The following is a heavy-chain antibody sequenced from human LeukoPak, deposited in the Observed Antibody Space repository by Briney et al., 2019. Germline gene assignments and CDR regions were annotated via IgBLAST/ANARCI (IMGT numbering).Heavy chain of an antibody. J-gene: IGHJ4*02. CDR2: IWYDGSNQ. CDR3: TRDRAQQYFEY. Sequence: GGSLRLSWEASRFTFRNYGMPWVRQAPGKGREWVATIWYDGSNQYYADSVKGRFTISRDNSKNMLYLQMNSLRAEDTAVYYCTRDRAQQYFEYWGQGTLVTVSS. V-gene: IGHV3-33*01. D-gene: IGHD1-1*01. CDR1: RFTFRNYG.